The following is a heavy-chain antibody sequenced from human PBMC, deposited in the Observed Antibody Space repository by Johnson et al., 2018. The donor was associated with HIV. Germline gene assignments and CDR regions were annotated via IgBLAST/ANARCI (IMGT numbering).Heavy chain of an antibody. Sequence: VQLVESGGGLVQPGGSLRLSCAASGFTFSSYDMHWVRQATGKGLEWVSAIGTAGDTYYPGSVKGRFTISRENAKNSLYLQMNSLRAGDTAVYYCARSYYDSSGYPHDAFDMWGQGTMVTVSS. CDR1: GFTFSSYD. D-gene: IGHD3-22*01. CDR2: IGTAGDT. V-gene: IGHV3-13*01. CDR3: ARSYYDSSGYPHDAFDM. J-gene: IGHJ3*02.